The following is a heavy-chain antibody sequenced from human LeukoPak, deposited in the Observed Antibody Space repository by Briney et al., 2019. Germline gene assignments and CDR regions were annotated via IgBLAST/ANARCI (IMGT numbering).Heavy chain of an antibody. V-gene: IGHV3-7*01. CDR1: GFTFSSYW. D-gene: IGHD3-10*01. J-gene: IGHJ4*02. CDR3: ARGKGFGSGSYYNF. Sequence: GGSLRLSCAASGFTFSSYWMSWVRQAPGKGLEWVANINQDGSEKYYVDSMKGRFTISRDNAKNSLYLQMNSLRAEDTAVYYCARGKGFGSGSYYNFWGQGTLVTVSS. CDR2: INQDGSEK.